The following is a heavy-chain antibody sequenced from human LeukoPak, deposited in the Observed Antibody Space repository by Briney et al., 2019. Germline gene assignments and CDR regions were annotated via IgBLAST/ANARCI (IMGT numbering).Heavy chain of an antibody. V-gene: IGHV3-30*04. J-gene: IGHJ3*02. CDR2: ISHDGSNK. CDR3: AKGGSGSGSYVFDI. CDR1: GFTFSNYA. Sequence: GGSLRLSCAASGFTFSNYAMHWVRQAPGKGLEWVAVISHDGSNKYYADSVKGRFTISRDNSKNTLYLQMNSLRAEDTAVYYCAKGGSGSGSYVFDIWGQGTMVTVSS. D-gene: IGHD1-26*01.